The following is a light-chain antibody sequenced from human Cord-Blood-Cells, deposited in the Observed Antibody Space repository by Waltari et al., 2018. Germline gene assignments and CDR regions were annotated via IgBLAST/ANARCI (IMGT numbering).Light chain of an antibody. V-gene: IGKV4-1*01. J-gene: IGKJ1*01. CDR3: QQYYSTPQT. Sequence: INCKSSQSVLYSSNNKNYLAWYQQKPGQPPKLLIYWASTRESGVPDRFSGSGSGTDFTLTISSLQAEDVAVYYCQQYYSTPQTFGQGTKVEIK. CDR1: QSVLYSSNNKNY. CDR2: WAS.